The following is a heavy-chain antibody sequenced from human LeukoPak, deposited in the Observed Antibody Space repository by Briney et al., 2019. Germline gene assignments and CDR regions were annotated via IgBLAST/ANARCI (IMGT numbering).Heavy chain of an antibody. V-gene: IGHV3-23*01. D-gene: IGHD3-3*01. CDR3: ARGFVIFGVVMGFDY. Sequence: GGSLRLSCAASGFTFSSYAMSWVRQAPGKGLEWVSAISGSGGSTYYADSVKGRFTISRDNSKNTLYLQMNSLGAEDTAVYYCARGFVIFGVVMGFDYWGQGTLVTVSS. CDR2: ISGSGGST. CDR1: GFTFSSYA. J-gene: IGHJ4*02.